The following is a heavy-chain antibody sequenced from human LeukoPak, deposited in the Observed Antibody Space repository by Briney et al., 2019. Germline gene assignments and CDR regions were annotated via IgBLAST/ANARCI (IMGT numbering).Heavy chain of an antibody. V-gene: IGHV1-18*01. CDR3: ARGNVALVPYYFDY. Sequence: ASVKVSCKASGGTFSSYAISWVRQAPGQGLEWMGWISAYNGNTNYAQKLQGRVTMTTDTSTSTAYMELRSLRSDDTAVYYCARGNVALVPYYFDYWGQGTLVTVSS. CDR1: GGTFSSYA. D-gene: IGHD2-2*01. J-gene: IGHJ4*02. CDR2: ISAYNGNT.